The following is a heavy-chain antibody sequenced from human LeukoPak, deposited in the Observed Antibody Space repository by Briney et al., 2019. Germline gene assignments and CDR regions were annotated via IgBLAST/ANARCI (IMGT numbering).Heavy chain of an antibody. CDR3: ARDCIGCHGFDY. J-gene: IGHJ4*02. CDR1: GYTFTSYG. CDR2: VSAYADNT. V-gene: IGHV1-18*01. Sequence: ASVKVSCKTSGYTFTSYGITWVRQAPGQGLEWMGWVSAYADNTNYVQKIQGRVTMTTDTSTGTAYMELRSLRSDDTAVYYCARDCIGCHGFDYWGQGTLVTVSS. D-gene: IGHD2-15*01.